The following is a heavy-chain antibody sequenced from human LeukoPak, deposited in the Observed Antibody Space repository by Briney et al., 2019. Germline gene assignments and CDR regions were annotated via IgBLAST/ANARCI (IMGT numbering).Heavy chain of an antibody. CDR2: IYYSGST. D-gene: IGHD5-24*01. Sequence: SETLSLTCTVSGGSTSSYYWSWIRQPPGKGLEWIGYIYYSGSTNYNPSLKSRVTISVDTSKNLFSLKLSSVTAADTAVYYCARGRDGYNLSYFDYWGQGTLVTVSS. CDR3: ARGRDGYNLSYFDY. V-gene: IGHV4-59*01. J-gene: IGHJ4*02. CDR1: GGSTSSYY.